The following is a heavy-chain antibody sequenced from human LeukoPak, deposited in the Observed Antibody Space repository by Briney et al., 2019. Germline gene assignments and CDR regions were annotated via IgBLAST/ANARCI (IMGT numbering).Heavy chain of an antibody. Sequence: GGSLRLSCAASGFTFSSYSMNWVRQAPGKGLEWVSSISSSSSYIYYADSVKGRFTISRDNAKNSLYLQMNSLKAEDTAVYYCARDPVDAKPDIWGQGTMVTVSS. CDR1: GFTFSSYS. V-gene: IGHV3-21*01. J-gene: IGHJ3*02. CDR3: ARDPVDAKPDI. D-gene: IGHD1-14*01. CDR2: ISSSSSYI.